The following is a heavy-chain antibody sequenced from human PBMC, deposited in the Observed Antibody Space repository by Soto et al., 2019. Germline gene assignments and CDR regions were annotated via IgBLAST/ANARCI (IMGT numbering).Heavy chain of an antibody. CDR3: AKDRISRDDYDSSFGY. CDR1: GFTFSSYA. J-gene: IGHJ4*02. V-gene: IGHV3-23*01. CDR2: ISGSGGST. D-gene: IGHD3-22*01. Sequence: GGSLRLSCAASGFTFSSYAMSWVRQAPGKGLEWVSAISGSGGSTYYADSVKGRFTIPRDNSKNTLYLQMNSLRAEDTAVYYCAKDRISRDDYDSSFGYWGQGTMVTVSS.